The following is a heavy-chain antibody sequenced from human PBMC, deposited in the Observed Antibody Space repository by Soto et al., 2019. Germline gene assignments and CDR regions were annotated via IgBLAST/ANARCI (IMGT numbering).Heavy chain of an antibody. CDR3: AMYYGHGQDY. Sequence: QVQLHQSGPGLVKPSETLSLTCSVSGASVTNYYWSWIGQSPGKGLEWIGYISYGGTTNFNSSLKGRVTVSVDMSKNQFSLTLNSVTAADTAVYYCAMYYGHGQDYWGQGTLVTVSS. CDR2: ISYGGTT. J-gene: IGHJ4*02. CDR1: GASVTNYY. V-gene: IGHV4-59*02. D-gene: IGHD3-10*01.